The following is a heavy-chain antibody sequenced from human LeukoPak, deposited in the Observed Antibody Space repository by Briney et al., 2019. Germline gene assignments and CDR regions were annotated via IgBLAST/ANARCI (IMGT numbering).Heavy chain of an antibody. Sequence: SVKVSCKASGGTFSSYAISWVRQAPGQGLEWMGGIIPIFGTANYAQKFQGRVTITADESTSTAYMELSSLRSEDTAVYYCARQWSLPYSSSDYYYGMDVWGQGTTVTVSS. V-gene: IGHV1-69*13. CDR1: GGTFSSYA. CDR3: ARQWSLPYSSSDYYYGMDV. CDR2: IIPIFGTA. J-gene: IGHJ6*02. D-gene: IGHD6-6*01.